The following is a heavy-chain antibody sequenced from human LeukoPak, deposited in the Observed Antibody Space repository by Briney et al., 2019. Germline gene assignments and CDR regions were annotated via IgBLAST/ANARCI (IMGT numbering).Heavy chain of an antibody. V-gene: IGHV6-1*01. Sequence: PSETLSLTCAISGDSISSNSAAWNWIRQSPSGGLEWLARTYYRSKWYNDYAISVKSRITINPDTSKNQFSLQLNSVTPEDTAVYYCARARQEGYGDYVPDYWGQGTLVTVSS. J-gene: IGHJ4*02. CDR1: GDSISSNSAA. CDR2: TYYRSKWYN. CDR3: ARARQEGYGDYVPDY. D-gene: IGHD4-17*01.